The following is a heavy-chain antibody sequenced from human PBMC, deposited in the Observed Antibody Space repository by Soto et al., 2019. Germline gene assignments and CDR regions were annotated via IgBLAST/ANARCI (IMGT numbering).Heavy chain of an antibody. Sequence: QVKLQESGPGLVKPSQTLSLSCTVSGGSIRSGGYYWSWIRQHPGKGLEWIVYIYYSGGTDYNPSLKSRVTMSLDTSKNQFSLGLTAVTAADTAVYFCATMHDYGDYAPFDNWGQGTLVTVAT. J-gene: IGHJ4*02. D-gene: IGHD4-17*01. CDR3: ATMHDYGDYAPFDN. CDR2: IYYSGGT. CDR1: GGSIRSGGYY. V-gene: IGHV4-31*03.